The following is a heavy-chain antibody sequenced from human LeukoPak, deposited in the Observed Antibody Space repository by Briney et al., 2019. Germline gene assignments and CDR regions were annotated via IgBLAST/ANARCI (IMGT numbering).Heavy chain of an antibody. Sequence: GGSLRLSCAASGFTFSGSAMHWVRQASGKGLEWVGRIRSKAKRYATAYAASVKGRFTISRDDSKHTAYLQMNSLKTEDTAVYYCTRLEGGYYDSSGYYSYWGQGTLVTVSS. CDR1: GFTFSGSA. J-gene: IGHJ4*02. V-gene: IGHV3-73*01. CDR2: IRSKAKRYAT. CDR3: TRLEGGYYDSSGYYSY. D-gene: IGHD3-22*01.